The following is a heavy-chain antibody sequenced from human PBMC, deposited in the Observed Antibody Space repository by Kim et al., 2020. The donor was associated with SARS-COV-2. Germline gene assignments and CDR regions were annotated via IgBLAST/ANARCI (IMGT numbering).Heavy chain of an antibody. CDR1: GGSFSGYY. CDR3: ARGERSSGWYGYYFDY. D-gene: IGHD6-19*01. V-gene: IGHV4-34*01. J-gene: IGHJ4*02. CDR2: INHSGST. Sequence: SETLSLTCAVYGGSFSGYYWSWIRQPPGKGLEWIGEINHSGSTNYNPSLKSRVTISVDTSKNQFSLNLSSVTAADTAVYYCARGERSSGWYGYYFDYWGQGTLVTVSS.